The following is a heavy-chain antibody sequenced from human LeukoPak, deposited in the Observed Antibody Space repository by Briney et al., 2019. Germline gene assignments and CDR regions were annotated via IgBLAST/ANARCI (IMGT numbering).Heavy chain of an antibody. CDR1: GFTFDDYG. V-gene: IGHV3-23*01. D-gene: IGHD5-12*01. J-gene: IGHJ4*02. CDR2: ISGSGGST. Sequence: GGSLRLSCAASGFTFDDYGMSWVRQAPGKGLEWVSAISGSGGSTYYADSVKGRFTISRDNSKNTLYLQMNSLRAEDTAVYYCAKFTRLGDIVATKIPYFDYWGQGTLVTVSS. CDR3: AKFTRLGDIVATKIPYFDY.